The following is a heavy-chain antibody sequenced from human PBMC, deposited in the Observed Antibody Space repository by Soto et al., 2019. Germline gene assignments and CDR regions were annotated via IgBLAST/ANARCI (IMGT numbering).Heavy chain of an antibody. CDR2: INPSGGST. J-gene: IGHJ5*02. CDR1: GYTFTSYY. Sequence: GASVKVSCKASGYTFTSYYMHWVRQAPGQGLEWMGIINPSGGSTSYAQKFQGRVTMTRDTSTSTVYMELSSLRSEDTAVYYCARVSNGPGYSSTNWFDPWGRGTLVTVPS. CDR3: ARVSNGPGYSSTNWFDP. V-gene: IGHV1-46*01. D-gene: IGHD6-13*01.